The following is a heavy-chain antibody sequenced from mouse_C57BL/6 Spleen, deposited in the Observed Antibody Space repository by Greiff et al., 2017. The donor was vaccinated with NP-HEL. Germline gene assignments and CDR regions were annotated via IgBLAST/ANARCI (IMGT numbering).Heavy chain of an antibody. D-gene: IGHD3-2*02. V-gene: IGHV1-61*01. CDR2: IYPSDSET. Sequence: LQQPGAELVRPGSSVKLSCKASGYTFTSYWMDWVKQRPGQGLEWIGNIYPSDSETHYNQKFKDKATLTVDKSSSTAYMQLSSLTSEDSAVYYCARGSQNAMDYWGQGTSVTVSS. CDR1: GYTFTSYW. CDR3: ARGSQNAMDY. J-gene: IGHJ4*01.